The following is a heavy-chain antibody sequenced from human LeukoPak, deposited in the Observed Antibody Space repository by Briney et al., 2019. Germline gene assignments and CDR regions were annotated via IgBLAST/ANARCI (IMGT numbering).Heavy chain of an antibody. CDR3: ARAVAAAGLYYFDY. Sequence: SETLSLTCTVSGGSLSSYYWSWIRQPAGKGVEGIGRIYTSGSTNYNPSLKSRVTISVDKSKNQFSLKLSSVTAADTAVYYCARAVAAAGLYYFDYWGQGTLVTVSS. V-gene: IGHV4-4*07. J-gene: IGHJ4*02. CDR1: GGSLSSYY. D-gene: IGHD6-13*01. CDR2: IYTSGST.